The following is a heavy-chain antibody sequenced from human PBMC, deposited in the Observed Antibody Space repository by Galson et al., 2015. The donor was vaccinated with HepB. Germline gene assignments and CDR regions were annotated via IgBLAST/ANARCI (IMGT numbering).Heavy chain of an antibody. Sequence: SLRLSCAASGFSFSTYDMHWLRQAPGKGLEWVAVIGYDGSLKNHADSVKGRFSISRDNSKNTLNLQMNSLRVDDTALYYCATEGDTSTWYRYWGQGTLVTVSS. CDR1: GFSFSTYD. CDR3: ATEGDTSTWYRY. V-gene: IGHV3-33*08. J-gene: IGHJ1*01. D-gene: IGHD2-2*01. CDR2: IGYDGSLK.